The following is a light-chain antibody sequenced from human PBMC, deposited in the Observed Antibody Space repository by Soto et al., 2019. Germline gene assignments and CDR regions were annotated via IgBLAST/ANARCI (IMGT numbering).Light chain of an antibody. CDR1: SSNIGRNT. V-gene: IGLV1-44*01. Sequence: QSVLTQPPSASGTPGQRVTISCSGSSSNIGRNTVNWYQQLPGTAPKLLIYTNNQRPSGVPDRFSGSKSGASATLAISGLQSQDEADYYCAAWDDSLKGRVFGTGTKVTVL. CDR2: TNN. J-gene: IGLJ1*01. CDR3: AAWDDSLKGRV.